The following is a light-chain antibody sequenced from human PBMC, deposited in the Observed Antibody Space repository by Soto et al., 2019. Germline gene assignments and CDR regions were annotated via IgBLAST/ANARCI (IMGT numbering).Light chain of an antibody. V-gene: IGKV3-20*01. CDR3: QQYGRSPGT. CDR1: QSVSSSY. CDR2: GAS. J-gene: IGKJ1*01. Sequence: TQSPGTLSLSPAERATLSCGASQSVSSSYLAWYQQKPGQAPRLLIYGASSRATGIPDRFSGSGSGTDFTLTISRLEPEDFAVYYCQQYGRSPGTFGQGTKVDIK.